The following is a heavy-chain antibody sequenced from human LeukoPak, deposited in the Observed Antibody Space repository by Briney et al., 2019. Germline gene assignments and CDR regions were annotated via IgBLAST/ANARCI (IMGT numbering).Heavy chain of an antibody. CDR2: INHSGST. CDR1: GGSITTSSYY. V-gene: IGHV4-39*07. D-gene: IGHD2-15*01. Sequence: SETLSLTCTVSGGSITTSSYYWGWIRQPPGKGLEWIGEINHSGSTNYNPSLKSRVTISVDTSKNQFSLKLSSVTAADTAVYYCARGGRSLVAAQFDLWGRGTLVTVSS. CDR3: ARGGRSLVAAQFDL. J-gene: IGHJ2*01.